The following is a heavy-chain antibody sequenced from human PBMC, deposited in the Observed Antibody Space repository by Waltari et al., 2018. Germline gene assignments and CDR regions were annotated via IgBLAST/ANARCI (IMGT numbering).Heavy chain of an antibody. Sequence: QVQLQESGPGLVQPSETLSLTCTVSGGSISSYYWSWIRQPPGKGLEWIGYIYYSGSTNYNPSLKSRVTISVDTSKNQFSLKLSSVTAADTAVYYCAREGYDFWSGYSNDAFDIGAKGQWSPSLQ. V-gene: IGHV4-59*01. D-gene: IGHD3-3*01. CDR2: IYYSGST. CDR1: GGSISSYY. J-gene: IGHJ3*02. CDR3: AREGYDFWSGYSNDAFD.